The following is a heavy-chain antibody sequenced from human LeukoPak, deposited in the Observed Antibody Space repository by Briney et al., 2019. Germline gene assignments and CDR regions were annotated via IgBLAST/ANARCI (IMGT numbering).Heavy chain of an antibody. Sequence: SGTLSLTCAVSGGSISSGNWWSWVRQPPGKGLEWIGEIYRSGSTNYNPSLKSRVTISVDTSKNQFSLKLSSVTAADTAVYYCVRSFRLFDAFDIWGQGTMVTVSS. D-gene: IGHD3-22*01. CDR2: IYRSGST. CDR1: GGSISSGNW. J-gene: IGHJ3*02. V-gene: IGHV4-4*02. CDR3: VRSFRLFDAFDI.